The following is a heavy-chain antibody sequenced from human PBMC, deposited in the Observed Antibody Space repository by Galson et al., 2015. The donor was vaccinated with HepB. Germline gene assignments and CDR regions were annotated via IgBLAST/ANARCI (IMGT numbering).Heavy chain of an antibody. CDR1: GFTFSSYS. V-gene: IGHV3-48*02. D-gene: IGHD3-3*01. CDR2: ISSSSSTI. J-gene: IGHJ6*02. Sequence: SLRLSCAASGFTFSSYSMNWVRQAPGKGLEWVSYISSSSSTIYYADSVKGRFTISRDNAKNSLYLQMNSLRDEDTAVYYCARAPCFWSGYSEHCNGMDVWGQGTTVTVSS. CDR3: ARAPCFWSGYSEHCNGMDV.